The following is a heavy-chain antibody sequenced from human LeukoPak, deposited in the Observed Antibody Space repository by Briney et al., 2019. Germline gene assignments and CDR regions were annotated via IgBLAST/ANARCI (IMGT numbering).Heavy chain of an antibody. Sequence: GGSLRLSCAASGFAFSSYSMNWVRQAPGKGLEWVPYISSSSGTIYYADSVKGRFTISRDNAKNSLYLQMNSLRAEDTAVYYCARRLPKNRRGYGMDVWGQGTTVTVSS. J-gene: IGHJ6*02. CDR1: GFAFSSYS. D-gene: IGHD1/OR15-1a*01. CDR3: ARRLPKNRRGYGMDV. CDR2: ISSSSGTI. V-gene: IGHV3-48*01.